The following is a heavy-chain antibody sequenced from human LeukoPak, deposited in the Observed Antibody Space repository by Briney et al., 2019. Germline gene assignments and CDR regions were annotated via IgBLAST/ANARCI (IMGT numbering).Heavy chain of an antibody. CDR3: ARDPGYCSSTSCYGNFDY. CDR1: GFTFSSYS. J-gene: IGHJ4*02. D-gene: IGHD2-2*01. V-gene: IGHV3-21*01. Sequence: GGSLRLSCAASGFTFSSYSMNWVRQAPGKGLEWVSSISSSSSYIYYADSVKGRFTISRGNAKNSLYLQMNSLRAEDTAVYYCARDPGYCSSTSCYGNFDYWGQGPLVTVSS. CDR2: ISSSSSYI.